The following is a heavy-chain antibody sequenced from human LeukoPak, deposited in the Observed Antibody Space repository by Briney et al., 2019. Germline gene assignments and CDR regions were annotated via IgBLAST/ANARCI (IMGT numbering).Heavy chain of an antibody. CDR3: AKVQTYYYGSGALNWFDP. J-gene: IGHJ5*02. CDR1: GFTFSSYA. CDR2: ISGSGGST. Sequence: GGSLRLSCAASGFTFSSYAMSWVRQAPGKGLEWVSAISGSGGSTYYADSVKGRFTISRDSSKNTLYLQMNSLRAEDTAVYYCAKVQTYYYGSGALNWFDPWGQGTLVTVSS. D-gene: IGHD3-10*01. V-gene: IGHV3-23*01.